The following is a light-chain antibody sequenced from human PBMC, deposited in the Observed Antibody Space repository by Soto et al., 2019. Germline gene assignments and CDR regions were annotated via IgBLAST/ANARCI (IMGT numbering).Light chain of an antibody. J-gene: IGKJ5*01. Sequence: EIVMTQSPGTLSLSPGERPTLSCRASQSVSSRLAWYQQKPGQAPRLLISGASSRATGIPDRFSGSGSGTDFTLTISRLEPEDFALYYCQHYVERSPITFGQGTRLEIK. CDR2: GAS. V-gene: IGKV3-20*01. CDR3: QHYVERSPIT. CDR1: QSVSSR.